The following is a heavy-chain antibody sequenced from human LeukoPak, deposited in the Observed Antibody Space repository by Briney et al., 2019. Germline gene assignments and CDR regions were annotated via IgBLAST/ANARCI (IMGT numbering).Heavy chain of an antibody. CDR3: ARDFPPLDY. V-gene: IGHV4-38-2*02. CDR2: IYHSGST. CDR1: GSSTSNGYY. Sequence: PSETLSLTCTVSGSSTSNGYYWAWIRQPPGKGLEWIGSIYHSGSTYYNPSLKSRITTSLDTSKSQFSLKLSSVTAADTAVYYCARDFPPLDYWGQGTLVTVSS. J-gene: IGHJ4*02.